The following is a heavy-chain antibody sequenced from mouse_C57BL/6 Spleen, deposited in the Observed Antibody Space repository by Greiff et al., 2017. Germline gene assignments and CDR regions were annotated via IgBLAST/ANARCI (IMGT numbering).Heavy chain of an antibody. CDR3: AREGGLYYGNYFDY. CDR1: GYTFTSYW. Sequence: QVQLQQPGTELVKPGASVKLSCKASGYTFTSYWMHWVKQRPGQGLEWIGNINPSNGGTNYNEKFKSKATLTVDKSSSTAYMQLSSLTSEDSAVYECAREGGLYYGNYFDYWGQGTTLTVSS. V-gene: IGHV1-53*01. D-gene: IGHD2-1*01. CDR2: INPSNGGT. J-gene: IGHJ2*01.